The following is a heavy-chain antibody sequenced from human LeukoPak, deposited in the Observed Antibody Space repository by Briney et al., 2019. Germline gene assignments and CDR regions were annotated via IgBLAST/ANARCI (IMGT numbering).Heavy chain of an antibody. Sequence: GASVKVSCKASGYTFTGYYMRWVRQAPGQGLEWMGWINPNSGGTNYAQKFQGRVTMTRDTSISTAYMELSRLRSDDTAVYYCARHGVGDPKRDYYYTDVWGKGTTVTISS. V-gene: IGHV1-2*02. CDR2: INPNSGGT. D-gene: IGHD1-26*01. CDR1: GYTFTGYY. J-gene: IGHJ6*03. CDR3: ARHGVGDPKRDYYYTDV.